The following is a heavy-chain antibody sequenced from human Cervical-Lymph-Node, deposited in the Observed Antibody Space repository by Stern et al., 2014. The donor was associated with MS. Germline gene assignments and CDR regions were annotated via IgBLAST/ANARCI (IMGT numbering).Heavy chain of an antibody. CDR3: ASTSQEYFHH. V-gene: IGHV4-31*03. CDR2: TYYTDSI. D-gene: IGHD2/OR15-2a*01. CDR1: GAPINSGGYY. J-gene: IGHJ1*01. Sequence: QVQLVESGPGLVKPSQTLSLTCTVSGAPINSGGYYWSWIRQHPGKGLEWIGYTYYTDSIYYNPSLKSRVTISKVTSKRPVSLKLNSVTAADTAVYYCASTSQEYFHHWGQGTLVTVSS.